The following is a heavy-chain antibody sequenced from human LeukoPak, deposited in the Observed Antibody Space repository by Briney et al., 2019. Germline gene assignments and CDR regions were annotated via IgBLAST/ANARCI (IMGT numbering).Heavy chain of an antibody. Sequence: SVKVSCKASGFTFSNSAFQWVRQARGQHLEWIGWIVVGSDSTKYAQKFQERVSITRDMSTSTVYMELSSLRSEDTAVYYCAKQLGYCSDGSCYFPYWGQGTLVTVSS. CDR3: AKQLGYCSDGSCYFPY. J-gene: IGHJ4*02. CDR2: IVVGSDST. V-gene: IGHV1-58*01. D-gene: IGHD2-15*01. CDR1: GFTFSNSA.